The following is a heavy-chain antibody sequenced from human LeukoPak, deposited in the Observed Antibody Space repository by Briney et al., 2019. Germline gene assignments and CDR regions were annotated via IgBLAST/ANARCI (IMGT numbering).Heavy chain of an antibody. CDR1: GGSISSYY. Sequence: SETLSLTCTVSGGSISSYYWSWIRQPPGKGLEWIGYIYYSGSTNYNPSLKSRVTISVDTSKNQFSLKLSSVTAADTAVYYCARVVVVAAKAYYYYYMDVWGKGTTGTISS. CDR2: IYYSGST. CDR3: ARVVVVAAKAYYYYYMDV. D-gene: IGHD2-15*01. V-gene: IGHV4-59*01. J-gene: IGHJ6*03.